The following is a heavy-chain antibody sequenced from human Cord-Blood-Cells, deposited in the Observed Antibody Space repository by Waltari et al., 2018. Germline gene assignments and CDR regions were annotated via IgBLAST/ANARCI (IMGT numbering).Heavy chain of an antibody. Sequence: QVQLVQSGAELKKPGPSVKVSCKASGGPFSTYAISRVRQAPGQGLEWMRGIIPILGTENYAQKFQGRVTMTADKSTSIAYMEPSSLRSEDTAVYYWARVAVGYYGIDVWGQGTTVTVSS. CDR1: GGPFSTYA. CDR2: IIPILGTE. V-gene: IGHV1-69*06. CDR3: ARVAVGYYGIDV. D-gene: IGHD2-15*01. J-gene: IGHJ6*02.